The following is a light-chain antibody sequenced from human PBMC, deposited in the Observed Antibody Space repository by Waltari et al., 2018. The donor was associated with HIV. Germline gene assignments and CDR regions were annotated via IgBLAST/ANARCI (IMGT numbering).Light chain of an antibody. Sequence: QSALTQPPSASGSPGQSVSISCTGTNSSVGPYAFVSWYQQHPGKAPKLIIYEVNKRPSGVPDRFSGSKSGNTASLIVSGLQAEDEGDYFCTSYAGNSNFVVFGGGTKLTVL. J-gene: IGLJ2*01. CDR2: EVN. CDR3: TSYAGNSNFVV. V-gene: IGLV2-8*01. CDR1: NSSVGPYAF.